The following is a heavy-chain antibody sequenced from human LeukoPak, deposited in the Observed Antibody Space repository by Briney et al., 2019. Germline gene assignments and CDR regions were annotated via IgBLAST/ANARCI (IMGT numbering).Heavy chain of an antibody. CDR2: INSDGSST. CDR3: ARVPPPSSTSFTFDY. J-gene: IGHJ4*02. Sequence: GGSLRLSCAASGFTFSSYWMHWVRQAPGKGLVWVSRINSDGSSTSYADSVRGRFTISRDNAKNTLYLQMNSLRAEDTAVYYCARVPPPSSTSFTFDYWGQGTLATVSS. CDR1: GFTFSSYW. V-gene: IGHV3-74*01. D-gene: IGHD2-2*01.